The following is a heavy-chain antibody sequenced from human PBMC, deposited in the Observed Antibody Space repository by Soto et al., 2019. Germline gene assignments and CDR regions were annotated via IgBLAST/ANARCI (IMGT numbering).Heavy chain of an antibody. V-gene: IGHV6-1*01. J-gene: IGHJ6*02. CDR3: ARDYYYGMDV. CDR2: TYYRSEWYN. CDR1: GDSVSSDSAA. Sequence: SQTLSLTFVISGDSVSSDSAAWNWIRQSPSRGLEWLGRTYYRSEWYNDYAVSMKSRIVITPDTSKNQFSLQLNSVTPEDTAVYFCARDYYYGMDVWGQGTTVTVS.